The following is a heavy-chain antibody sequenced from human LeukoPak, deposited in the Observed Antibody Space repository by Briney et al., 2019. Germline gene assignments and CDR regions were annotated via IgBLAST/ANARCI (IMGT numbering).Heavy chain of an antibody. D-gene: IGHD3-3*01. CDR2: ISAYNGNT. V-gene: IGHV1-18*01. CDR3: ARDYSGSAYYDFWSGRATFDY. Sequence: AXVXXSCKASGYTFTSYGISWVRQAPGQGLEWMGWISAYNGNTNYAQKLQGRVTMTTDTSTSTAYMELRSLRSDATAVYYCARDYSGSAYYDFWSGRATFDYWGQGTLVTVSS. CDR1: GYTFTSYG. J-gene: IGHJ4*02.